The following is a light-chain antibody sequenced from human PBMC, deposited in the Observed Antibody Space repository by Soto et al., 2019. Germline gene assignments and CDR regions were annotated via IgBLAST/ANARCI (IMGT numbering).Light chain of an antibody. CDR3: QSYDSSLSDVV. V-gene: IGLV1-40*01. Sequence: QLVLTQPPSVSGAPGQRVTISCTGSSSNIGAGYDVHWYQQLPGTAPKLLIYGNSNRPSGVPDRFSGSKSGTSASLAITGLQAEDEADDYCQSYDSSLSDVVFGGGTKLTVL. CDR1: SSNIGAGYD. CDR2: GNS. J-gene: IGLJ2*01.